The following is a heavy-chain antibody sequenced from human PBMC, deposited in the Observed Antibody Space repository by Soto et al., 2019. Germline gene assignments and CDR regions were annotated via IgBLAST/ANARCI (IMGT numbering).Heavy chain of an antibody. CDR3: AREEVSCGAIYGMDV. J-gene: IGHJ6*02. CDR2: ISYDGSNK. V-gene: IGHV3-30-3*01. CDR1: GFTFSSYA. D-gene: IGHD2-21*01. Sequence: QVQLVESGGGVVQPGRSLRLSCAASGFTFSSYAMHWVRQAPGKGLEWVAVISYDGSNKYYADSVNGRFTSSRDNSKNTLYLQMNSLRAEDTAVYYCAREEVSCGAIYGMDVWGQGPTVTVSS.